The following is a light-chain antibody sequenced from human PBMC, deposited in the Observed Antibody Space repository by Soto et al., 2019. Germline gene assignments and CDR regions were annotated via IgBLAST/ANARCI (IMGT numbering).Light chain of an antibody. CDR2: DTS. V-gene: IGKV1-33*01. CDR3: QYYDHLSIT. Sequence: DIQMTQSPSSLSASVGDRVTITCQASQDITNYLNWYHQKPGRAPRLLLYDTSSLEKGVPSRFSGSESGTDFTLTISSLQPEDVATYYCQYYDHLSITFGQGTRLEIK. J-gene: IGKJ5*01. CDR1: QDITNY.